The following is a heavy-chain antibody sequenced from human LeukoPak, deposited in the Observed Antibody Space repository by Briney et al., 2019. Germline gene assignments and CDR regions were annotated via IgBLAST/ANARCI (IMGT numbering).Heavy chain of an antibody. CDR3: ARDLFRRVPTRYYYVDV. D-gene: IGHD3-10*01. V-gene: IGHV4-59*12. J-gene: IGHJ6*03. CDR2: IYYSGST. Sequence: PSETLSLTCTVSGGSISSYYWSWIRQPPGKGLEWIGYIYYSGSTNYNPSLKSRVTISVDTSKNQFSLKLSSVTAADTAVYYCARDLFRRVPTRYYYVDVWGKGTTVTVSS. CDR1: GGSISSYY.